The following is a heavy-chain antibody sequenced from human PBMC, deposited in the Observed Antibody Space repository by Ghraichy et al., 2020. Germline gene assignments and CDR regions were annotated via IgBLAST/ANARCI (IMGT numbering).Heavy chain of an antibody. D-gene: IGHD3-10*01. Sequence: SETLSLTCTVSGGSISSSTHYWGWIHQPPGKGLEWIGTIYYSGSTYYNPSLKSRVTISVDTSKNQFSLKLSSVTAADTAVYYCARDAGLVRGDPYNWFDPWGQGTLVTIAS. CDR3: ARDAGLVRGDPYNWFDP. CDR1: GGSISSSTHY. V-gene: IGHV4-39*07. J-gene: IGHJ5*02. CDR2: IYYSGST.